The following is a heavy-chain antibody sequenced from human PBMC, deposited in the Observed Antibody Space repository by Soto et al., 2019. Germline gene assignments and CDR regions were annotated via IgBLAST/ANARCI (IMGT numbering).Heavy chain of an antibody. V-gene: IGHV3-23*01. CDR2: ISGSGGST. J-gene: IGHJ4*02. D-gene: IGHD3-10*01. CDR3: AKDRSPLWFGELTYFDY. Sequence: EVQLLESGGGLVQPGGSLRLSCAASGFTFSSYAMSWVRQAPGKGLEWVSAISGSGGSTYYADSVKGRFTISRDNSKNTLYLQMNSRRAEDTAVYYCAKDRSPLWFGELTYFDYWGQGTLVTVSS. CDR1: GFTFSSYA.